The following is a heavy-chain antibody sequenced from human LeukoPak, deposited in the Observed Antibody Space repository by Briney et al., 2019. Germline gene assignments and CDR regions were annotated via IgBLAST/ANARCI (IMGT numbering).Heavy chain of an antibody. CDR3: ATSPLFDGYYNFDY. D-gene: IGHD3-22*01. CDR2: INPSGGST. CDR1: GYTFTSYY. V-gene: IGHV1-46*01. Sequence: GASVKVSCKASGYTFTSYYIHWVRQAPGQGLEWMGIINPSGGSTNYAQDFQGRVTMTRDTSTSTVYMELSSLRSEDTAVYYCATSPLFDGYYNFDYWGQGTLVTVSS. J-gene: IGHJ4*02.